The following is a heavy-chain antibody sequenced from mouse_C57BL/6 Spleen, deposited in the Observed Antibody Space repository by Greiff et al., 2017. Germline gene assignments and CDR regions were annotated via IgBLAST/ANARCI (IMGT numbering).Heavy chain of an antibody. CDR3: AIAGMYCSSYRDY. D-gene: IGHD1-1*01. J-gene: IGHJ2*01. V-gene: IGHV1-74*01. CDR1: GYTFTRYW. Sequence: QVQLQQPGAELVKPGASVKVSCKASGYTFTRYWMHWVRQRPGQGLAWIGRILPCGSDNNYNQKFKGKATLTVDKSSSRAYMLLSSLTSDDAAVYYGAIAGMYCSSYRDYWGQGTTLTVSS. CDR2: ILPCGSDN.